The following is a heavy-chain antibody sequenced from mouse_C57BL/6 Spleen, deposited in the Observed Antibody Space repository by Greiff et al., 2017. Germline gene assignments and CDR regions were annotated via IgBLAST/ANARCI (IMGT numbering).Heavy chain of an antibody. Sequence: VQLQQSGAELVKPGASVKISCKASGYAFRSYWMNWVKQRPGKGLEWIGQIYPGDGDTNYNGKFKGKATLTADKSSSTAYMQLSSLTSEDSAVYVCARSGDGYFNYAMDYWGQGTSVTVSS. CDR1: GYAFRSYW. CDR2: IYPGDGDT. V-gene: IGHV1-80*01. J-gene: IGHJ4*01. CDR3: ARSGDGYFNYAMDY. D-gene: IGHD2-3*01.